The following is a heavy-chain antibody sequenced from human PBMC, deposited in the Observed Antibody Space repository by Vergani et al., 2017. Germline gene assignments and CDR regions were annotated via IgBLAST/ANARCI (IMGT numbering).Heavy chain of an antibody. V-gene: IGHV1-69*18. D-gene: IGHD2-15*01. Sequence: QVQLVQSGAEVKKPGSSVKVSCKASGGTFSSYAISWVRQAPGQGLEWMGRIIPIFGTANYAQKFQGRVTITADESTSTAYMELSSLKASDTAMYYCARRGGGYCSGGSCYSFDYWGQGTLVTVSS. CDR2: IIPIFGTA. CDR3: ARRGGGYCSGGSCYSFDY. J-gene: IGHJ4*02. CDR1: GGTFSSYA.